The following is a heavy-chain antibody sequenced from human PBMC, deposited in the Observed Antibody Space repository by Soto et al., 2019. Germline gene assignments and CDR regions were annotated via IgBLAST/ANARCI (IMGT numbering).Heavy chain of an antibody. V-gene: IGHV3-21*01. CDR3: ARNDELNWFDP. CDR2: ISSSSSYI. CDR1: GFTFSSYS. J-gene: IGHJ5*02. D-gene: IGHD1-7*01. Sequence: GGSLRLSCAASGFTFSSYSMNWVRQAPGKGLEWVSSISSSSSYIYYADSVKGRFTISRDNAKNSLYLQMNSLRAEDTAVYYCARNDELNWFDPWGQGTLVTVSS.